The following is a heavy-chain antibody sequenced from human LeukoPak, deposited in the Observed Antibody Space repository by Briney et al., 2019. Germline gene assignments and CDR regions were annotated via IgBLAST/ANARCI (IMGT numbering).Heavy chain of an antibody. CDR1: GGSISSGSYY. D-gene: IGHD5-12*01. J-gene: IGHJ4*02. CDR2: IYYSGST. CDR3: ARVSGYDWESFYDY. Sequence: SETLSLTCTVSGGSISSGSYYWSWIRQPPGKGLEWIGFIYYSGSTNYNPSLKGRVTISVDTSKNQFSLKLSSVTAADTAVYYCARVSGYDWESFYDYWGRGTLVSVSS. V-gene: IGHV4-61*01.